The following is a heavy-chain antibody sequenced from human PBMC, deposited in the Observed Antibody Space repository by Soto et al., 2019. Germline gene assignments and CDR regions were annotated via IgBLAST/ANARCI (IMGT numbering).Heavy chain of an antibody. D-gene: IGHD6-13*01. J-gene: IGHJ6*02. CDR3: ARTSAAGKYYDGMDV. Sequence: GESLKISCKGSGYSFISYWIGWVRQMPGKGLEWMGIIFPGDSDTRYSPSFQGQVTISADKSISTAYLQWSSLKASDTAMYYCARTSAAGKYYDGMDVWGQGTTVTVSS. CDR1: GYSFISYW. CDR2: IFPGDSDT. V-gene: IGHV5-51*01.